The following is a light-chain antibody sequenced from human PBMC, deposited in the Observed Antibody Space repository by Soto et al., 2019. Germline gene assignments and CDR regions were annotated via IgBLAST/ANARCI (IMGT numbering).Light chain of an antibody. J-gene: IGKJ1*01. Sequence: EVVMTQSPGTLSVSPGERVTLSCRASQSVRNNLAWYQQKPGQGPRLLIYDASTRATGIPARFSGSGSGTEFILTISSLQSEDLAVYYCQQCNDWPWTFGQGTKVEI. CDR1: QSVRNN. CDR2: DAS. CDR3: QQCNDWPWT. V-gene: IGKV3-15*01.